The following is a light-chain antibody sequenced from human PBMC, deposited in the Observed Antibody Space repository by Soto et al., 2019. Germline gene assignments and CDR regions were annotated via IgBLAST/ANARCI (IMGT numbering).Light chain of an antibody. J-gene: IGKJ1*01. CDR1: QSVSSN. CDR2: GAS. V-gene: IGKV3-15*01. CDR3: QQYNNWPRT. Sequence: EIVLRQSPGTLSLSPGERATLSCRASQSVSSNVAWYQQKPGQAPRLLIYGASTRATGIPARFSGSGSGTEFTLTISSLQSEDFAVYYCQQYNNWPRTFGQGTKVDIK.